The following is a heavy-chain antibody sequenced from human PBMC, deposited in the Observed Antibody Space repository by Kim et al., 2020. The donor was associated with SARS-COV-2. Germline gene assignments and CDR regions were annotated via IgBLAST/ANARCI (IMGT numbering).Heavy chain of an antibody. Sequence: ASVKVSCKVSGYTLTELSMHGVRQAPGKGLEWMGGFDPEDGETIYAQKFRGRVTMTEDTSTDTAYMELSSLRSEDTAGYYCATSITIFGGFDPWGQGTLVTVSS. CDR2: FDPEDGET. D-gene: IGHD3-3*01. CDR3: ATSITIFGGFDP. CDR1: GYTLTELS. V-gene: IGHV1-24*01. J-gene: IGHJ5*02.